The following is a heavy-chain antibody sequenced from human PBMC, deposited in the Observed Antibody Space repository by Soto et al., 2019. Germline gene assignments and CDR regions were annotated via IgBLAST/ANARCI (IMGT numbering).Heavy chain of an antibody. CDR3: ARGLRQLVLSQQFDY. D-gene: IGHD6-13*01. V-gene: IGHV1-69*13. CDR2: IIPIFGTA. J-gene: IGHJ4*02. CDR1: GGTFSSYA. Sequence: GASVKVSCKASGGTFSSYAISWVRQAPGQGLEWMGGIIPIFGTANYAQKFQGRVTITADESTSTAYMELSSLRSEDTAVYYCARGLRQLVLSQQFDYWGQGTLVTVSS.